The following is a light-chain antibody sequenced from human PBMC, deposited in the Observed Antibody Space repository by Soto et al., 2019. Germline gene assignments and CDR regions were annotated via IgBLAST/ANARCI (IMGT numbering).Light chain of an antibody. V-gene: IGLV4-69*01. Sequence: QLVLTQSPSASASLGASVKLTCTLSSGHSNYAIAWHQQQPEKGPRYLLKLYSDGRHSKGDGIPDRFSGSSSGAERYLTTAELQSEYEADYYCQTWATAPWVFCGGTKLTVL. J-gene: IGLJ3*02. CDR1: SGHSNYA. CDR3: QTWATAPWV. CDR2: LYSDGRH.